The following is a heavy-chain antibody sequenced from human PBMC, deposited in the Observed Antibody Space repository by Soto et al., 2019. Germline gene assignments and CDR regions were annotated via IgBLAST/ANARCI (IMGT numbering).Heavy chain of an antibody. CDR1: GDSIGTTHSY. CDR3: ARAQFYSGSGRYNNLMFDP. J-gene: IGHJ5*02. V-gene: IGHV4-39*01. D-gene: IGHD3-10*01. CDR2: IHYSGST. Sequence: PSETLSLTCTVSGDSIGTTHSYWAWIRQSPGKGLEWIGNIHYSGSTYYMPSLRSRVTLSVDTSKNQFSLRLTSVTAEDTAVYYCARAQFYSGSGRYNNLMFDPWGQGIQVTVSS.